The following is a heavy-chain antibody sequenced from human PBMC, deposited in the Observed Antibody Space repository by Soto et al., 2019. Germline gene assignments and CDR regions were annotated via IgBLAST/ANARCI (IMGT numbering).Heavy chain of an antibody. J-gene: IGHJ4*02. CDR2: IYYSGST. Sequence: QVQLQESGPGLVKPSETLSLTCTVSGGSIRSYYWSWIRQPPGKGLEWIGYIYYSGSTNYNPSLKRRVTISVDTSKNQFSLKLSSVTAADTAVYYCARHELLVGEGTFDYWGQGTLVTVSS. D-gene: IGHD3-10*01. CDR3: ARHELLVGEGTFDY. V-gene: IGHV4-59*08. CDR1: GGSIRSYY.